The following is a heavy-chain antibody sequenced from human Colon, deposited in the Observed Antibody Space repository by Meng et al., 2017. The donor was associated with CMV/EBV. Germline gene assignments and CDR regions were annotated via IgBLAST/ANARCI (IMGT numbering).Heavy chain of an antibody. CDR1: SGSITSGSYY. CDR2: IHTSGST. Sequence: QVPAQGAGPGLVKPSQLLSLTCTVSSGSITSGSYYWSWIRQPAGKGGKGLEWIGRIHTSGSTNYNPSLTSRVTISLDTSKNQFSLKLSSVTAADTAIYFCARGIVAGTGIWGQGTLVTVSS. CDR3: ARGIVAGTGI. V-gene: IGHV4-61*02. J-gene: IGHJ4*02. D-gene: IGHD6-19*01.